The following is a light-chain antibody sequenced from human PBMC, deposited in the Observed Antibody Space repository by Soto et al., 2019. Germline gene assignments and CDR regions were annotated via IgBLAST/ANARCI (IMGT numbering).Light chain of an antibody. V-gene: IGLV1-44*01. CDR1: SSSIGSNT. CDR3: AAWDDSLNGYV. J-gene: IGLJ1*01. CDR2: SNN. Sequence: QSVLTQPPSASGTPGQRVTISCSGSSSSIGSNTVNWYQQFPGTAPKLLIYSNNQRPSGVPDRVSGSKSGTSASLAISGLQSEDEADYYCAAWDDSLNGYVFGTGTKLTVL.